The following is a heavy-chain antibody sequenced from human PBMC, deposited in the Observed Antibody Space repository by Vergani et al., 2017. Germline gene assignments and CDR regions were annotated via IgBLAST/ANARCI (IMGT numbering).Heavy chain of an antibody. CDR2: IYYSGST. D-gene: IGHD3-16*02. Sequence: QVQLQESGPGLVKPSETLSLTCTVSGSSISSYYWSWIRQPPGKGLEWIGYIYYSGSTNYNPSLKSRVTISVDTSKNQFSLKLRSVTAADTAVYYCARALGELSYFDYWGQGTLVTVSS. V-gene: IGHV4-59*01. CDR3: ARALGELSYFDY. CDR1: GSSISSYY. J-gene: IGHJ4*02.